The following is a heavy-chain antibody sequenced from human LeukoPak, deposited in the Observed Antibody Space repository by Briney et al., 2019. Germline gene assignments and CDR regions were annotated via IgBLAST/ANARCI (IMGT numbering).Heavy chain of an antibody. CDR1: GFTFSSYW. J-gene: IGHJ4*02. V-gene: IGHV3-7*01. CDR3: ARDGYRDRYFDY. D-gene: IGHD5-24*01. Sequence: GGSLRLSCAASGFTFSSYWMSWVRQAPGKGLEWVANIKQDGSEKYYVDSVKGRFTISRDNAKNSLYLQMNSLGVEDTAVYYCARDGYRDRYFDYWGQGTLVTVSS. CDR2: IKQDGSEK.